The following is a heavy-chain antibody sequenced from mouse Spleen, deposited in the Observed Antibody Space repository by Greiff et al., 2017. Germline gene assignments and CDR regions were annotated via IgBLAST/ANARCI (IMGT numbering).Heavy chain of an antibody. J-gene: IGHJ2*01. CDR3: ARHGPLQDYFDY. CDR1: GFTFSSYG. D-gene: IGHD2-10*01. V-gene: IGHV5-6*01. CDR2: ISSGGSYT. Sequence: EVKLVESGGDLVKPGGSLKLSCAASGFTFSSYGMSWVRQTPDKRLEWVATISSGGSYTYYPDSVKGRFTISRDNAKNTLYLQMSSLKSEDTAMYYCARHGPLQDYFDYWGQGTTLTVSS.